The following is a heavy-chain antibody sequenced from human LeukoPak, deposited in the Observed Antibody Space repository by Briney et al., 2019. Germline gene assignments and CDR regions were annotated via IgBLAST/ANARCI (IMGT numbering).Heavy chain of an antibody. D-gene: IGHD3-22*01. CDR3: ARMTFDSSGYPIGVDY. J-gene: IGHJ4*02. V-gene: IGHV1-18*04. CDR2: ISAYNGNT. Sequence: ASVKVSCKTSGYSFTAFYIHWVRQAPGQGLEWMGWISAYNGNTNYAQKLQGRVTMTTDTSTSTAYMELRSLRSDDTAVYYCARMTFDSSGYPIGVDYWGQGTLVTVSS. CDR1: GYSFTAFY.